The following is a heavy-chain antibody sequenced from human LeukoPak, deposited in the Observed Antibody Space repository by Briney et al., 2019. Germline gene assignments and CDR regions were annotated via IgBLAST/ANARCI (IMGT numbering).Heavy chain of an antibody. Sequence: SETLSLTCTVSGGSISSYYWSWIRQPPGKGLEWIGYIYYSGSTYYNPSLKSRVTISVDTSKNQFSLKLSSVTAADTAVYYCARDGSGSPDYWGQGTLVTVSS. V-gene: IGHV4-59*12. D-gene: IGHD1-26*01. CDR3: ARDGSGSPDY. CDR2: IYYSGST. CDR1: GGSISSYY. J-gene: IGHJ4*02.